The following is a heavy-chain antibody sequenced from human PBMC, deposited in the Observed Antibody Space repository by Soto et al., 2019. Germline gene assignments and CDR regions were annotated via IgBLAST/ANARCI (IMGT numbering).Heavy chain of an antibody. V-gene: IGHV5-51*03. J-gene: IGHJ4*02. CDR1: GYSFTSYW. D-gene: IGHD3-3*01. CDR3: ARLPVLRFLEWLTHRPGYFDY. CDR2: IYPGDSDT. Sequence: EVQLVQSGAEVKKPGESLKISCKGSGYSFTSYWIGWVRQMPGKGLEWMGIIYPGDSDTRYSPSFQGQVTISADKSISTAYLQWSSLKASDTAMYYCARLPVLRFLEWLTHRPGYFDYWGQGTLVTVSS.